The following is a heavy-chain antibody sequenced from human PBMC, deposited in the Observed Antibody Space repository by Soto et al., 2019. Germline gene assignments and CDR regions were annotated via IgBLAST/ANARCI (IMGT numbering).Heavy chain of an antibody. CDR1: VVSINRDNYH. J-gene: IGHJ4*02. CDR3: ARHSLSYPLVSAFDY. D-gene: IGHD2-2*01. V-gene: IGHV4-39*01. Sequence: LSLTCSVSVVSINRDNYHWGWVRQPPVKGLEWIGCIDSMGSTDHNPSLKRRVTISVDTSKNQFSLNLNSVTAADTAVYQCARHSLSYPLVSAFDYWGPGTLVTVSS. CDR2: IDSMGST.